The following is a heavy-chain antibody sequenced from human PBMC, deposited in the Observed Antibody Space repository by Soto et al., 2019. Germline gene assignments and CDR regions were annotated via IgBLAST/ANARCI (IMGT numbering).Heavy chain of an antibody. CDR2: INPNTGGT. Sequence: ASVKVACQASGYTFAGYYVHWVRRAPRQGLGWMGWINPNTGGTKYAQKFEARVTMTRDTSIRTAYMELGRLISDDRAVYYCARTGGGSRGFSYGTSDALVICGQGTTVT. D-gene: IGHD5-18*01. CDR3: ARTGGGSRGFSYGTSDALVI. V-gene: IGHV1-2*02. CDR1: GYTFAGYY. J-gene: IGHJ3*02.